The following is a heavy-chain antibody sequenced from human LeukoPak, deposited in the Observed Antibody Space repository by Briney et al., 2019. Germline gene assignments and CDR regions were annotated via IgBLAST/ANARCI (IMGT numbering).Heavy chain of an antibody. V-gene: IGHV4-59*01. J-gene: IGHJ4*02. D-gene: IGHD3-22*01. CDR1: GVSISSYY. Sequence: PSETLSLTCTVSGVSISSYYWTWIRQPPGKGLVWIGNINYSGSTKDNPSLKSRVTISVGTSKNQFSLKLSSVTAADTAVYYCARWYYDSSGYRYFDYWGQGTLVTVSS. CDR3: ARWYYDSSGYRYFDY. CDR2: INYSGST.